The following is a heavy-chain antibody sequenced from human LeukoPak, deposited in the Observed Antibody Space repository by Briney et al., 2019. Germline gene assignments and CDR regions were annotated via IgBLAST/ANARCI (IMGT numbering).Heavy chain of an antibody. D-gene: IGHD2-21*02. CDR1: GGTFTNYA. J-gene: IGHJ5*01. V-gene: IGHV1-69*05. CDR2: IIPIFRTT. CDR3: AKEDGTATMGSDS. Sequence: ASVTVSFKASGGTFTNYAFSWMRQAPAQGLEWMGGIIPIFRTTNHTEHFQGRATITTDETTSTAYLDLSSLRSKETTVYYCAKEDGTATMGSDSWGQGTPVSASS.